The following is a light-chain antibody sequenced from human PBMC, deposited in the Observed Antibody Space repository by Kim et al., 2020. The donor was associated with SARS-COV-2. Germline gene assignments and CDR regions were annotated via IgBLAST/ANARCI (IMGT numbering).Light chain of an antibody. Sequence: DIQMTQSPSTLSASVVDRVTITCRASQSISSWLAWYQQKPGKAPKLLIYKASSLESGVPSRFSGSGSGTEFTLTISSLQPDDFATYYCQQYNSYSPWTFGQGTKVDIK. J-gene: IGKJ1*01. CDR3: QQYNSYSPWT. V-gene: IGKV1-5*03. CDR2: KAS. CDR1: QSISSW.